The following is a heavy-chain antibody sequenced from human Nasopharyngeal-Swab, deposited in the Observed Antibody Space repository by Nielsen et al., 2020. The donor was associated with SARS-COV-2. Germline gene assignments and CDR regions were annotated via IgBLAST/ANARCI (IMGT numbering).Heavy chain of an antibody. Sequence: SETLSLTCTVSNGSINSYYWSWIRQPPGKGLEWIGYIYFSGSTSYNPSLKSRVTMSVDTSKNQFSLNLTSVTAADTAVYYCARVALGRYLRGRGMDVWGQGTTVTVSS. J-gene: IGHJ6*02. D-gene: IGHD3-10*02. CDR3: ARVALGRYLRGRGMDV. V-gene: IGHV4-59*13. CDR1: NGSINSYY. CDR2: IYFSGST.